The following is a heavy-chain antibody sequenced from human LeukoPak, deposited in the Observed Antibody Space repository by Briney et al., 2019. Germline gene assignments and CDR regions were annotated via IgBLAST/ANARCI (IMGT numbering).Heavy chain of an antibody. J-gene: IGHJ4*02. CDR1: GFTFSDYY. D-gene: IGHD3-10*01. CDR3: AREDYFYGSGHFDY. V-gene: IGHV3-11*01. Sequence: GGSLRLSCAASGFTFSDYYMSWIRQAPGKGLEWVSYITNSGSNIHYADSVKGRFTISRDNANNSLYLQMNSLRAEDTAVYYCAREDYFYGSGHFDYWGQGTRVTVSS. CDR2: ITNSGSNI.